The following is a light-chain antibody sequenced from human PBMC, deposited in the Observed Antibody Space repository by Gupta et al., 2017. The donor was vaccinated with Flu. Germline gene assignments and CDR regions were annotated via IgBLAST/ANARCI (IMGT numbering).Light chain of an antibody. CDR1: QSISSY. V-gene: IGKV1-39*01. Sequence: IQMTQSPSPLSASVGARVTITCRASQSISSYLNWYQQKPGKAPKLLVYAASSLQSGVPSRFSGSGSGTDFTLTISSLQPEEFATYYCQQRDSTPTFGQGTKVEIK. J-gene: IGKJ1*01. CDR2: AAS. CDR3: QQRDSTPT.